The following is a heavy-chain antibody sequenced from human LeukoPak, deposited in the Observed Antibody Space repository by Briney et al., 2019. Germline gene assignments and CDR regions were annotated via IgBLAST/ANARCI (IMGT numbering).Heavy chain of an antibody. CDR2: IYPGDSDT. Sequence: GEALKXSFKGSGCSFTSYWIGWVRGMAGKGLEGMGIIYPGDSDTRYSPSFQGEVTISAEKSISTAYLQWSSLKASDTAMYYCARHGDTYYYGSGSYYNAPFDPWGQGTLVTVSS. J-gene: IGHJ5*02. D-gene: IGHD3-10*01. CDR3: ARHGDTYYYGSGSYYNAPFDP. CDR1: GCSFTSYW. V-gene: IGHV5-51*01.